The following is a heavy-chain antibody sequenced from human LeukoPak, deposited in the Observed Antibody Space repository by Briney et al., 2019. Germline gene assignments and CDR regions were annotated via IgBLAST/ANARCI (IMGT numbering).Heavy chain of an antibody. CDR1: GYTFTSYY. Sequence: ASVKVSCKASGYTFTSYYMHWVRQAPGQGLEWMGIINPSGGSTSYAQKFQGRVTMTRDMSTSTVYMELSSLRSEDTAVYYCARGGRGVAAALYNWFDPWGQGTLVTVSS. V-gene: IGHV1-46*01. CDR3: ARGGRGVAAALYNWFDP. CDR2: INPSGGST. D-gene: IGHD6-13*01. J-gene: IGHJ5*02.